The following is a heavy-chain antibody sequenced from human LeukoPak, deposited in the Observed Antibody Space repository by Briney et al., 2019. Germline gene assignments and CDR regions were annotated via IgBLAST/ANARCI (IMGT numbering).Heavy chain of an antibody. V-gene: IGHV3-23*01. D-gene: IGHD6-19*01. Sequence: PGGSLRLSCAASGFTFSTYSMTWVRQGPGKGLEWVSSIYPNGGSTFYADSVKGRFTISRDNAKNSLYLQMNSLRAEDTAVYYCARDISGWYLGDPYYFDYWGQGTLVTVSS. CDR2: IYPNGGST. J-gene: IGHJ4*02. CDR1: GFTFSTYS. CDR3: ARDISGWYLGDPYYFDY.